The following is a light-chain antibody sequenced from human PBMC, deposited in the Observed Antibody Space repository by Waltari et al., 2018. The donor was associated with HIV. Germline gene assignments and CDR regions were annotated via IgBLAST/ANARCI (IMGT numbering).Light chain of an antibody. CDR2: RDV. Sequence: SHELTQPPSVSVSPGQTATITCSGDALSTEYAFWYQQKSGQAPMLIIYRDVERASGIPERISGASSGTTVTLTISGVQAEDEADYYCLSGDSSATYWAFGGGTKLTVL. CDR1: ALSTEY. V-gene: IGLV3-25*03. J-gene: IGLJ3*02. CDR3: LSGDSSATYWA.